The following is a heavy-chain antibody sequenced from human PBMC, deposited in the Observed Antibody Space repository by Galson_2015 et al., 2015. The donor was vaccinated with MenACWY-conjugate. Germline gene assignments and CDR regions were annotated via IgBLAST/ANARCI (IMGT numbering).Heavy chain of an antibody. CDR1: GFTFSRYA. J-gene: IGHJ4*02. D-gene: IGHD5-12*01. Sequence: SLRLSCAASGFTFSRYAMHWVRQAPGKGLEWVAVIWYDGSQTYYADSVQGRFNISRDKSKNMANLQMNSLRADDTAMYYCFAINSGTDFWGQGTLVTVSS. CDR2: IWYDGSQT. V-gene: IGHV3-33*01. CDR3: FAINSGTDF.